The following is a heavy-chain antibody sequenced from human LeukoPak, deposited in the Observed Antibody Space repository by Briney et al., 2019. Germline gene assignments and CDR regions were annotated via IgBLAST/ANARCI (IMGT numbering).Heavy chain of an antibody. CDR2: ISSSSSYI. V-gene: IGHV3-21*01. CDR3: ASVDYYGSGNYYNDVDY. J-gene: IGHJ4*02. D-gene: IGHD3-10*01. CDR1: GFTFSSYS. Sequence: PGGSLRLSCAASGFTFSSYSMNWVRQAPGTGLEWVSSISSSSSYIYYADSVKGRFTISRDNAKNSLYLQMNSLRAEDTALYYCASVDYYGSGNYYNDVDYWGQGTLVTVSS.